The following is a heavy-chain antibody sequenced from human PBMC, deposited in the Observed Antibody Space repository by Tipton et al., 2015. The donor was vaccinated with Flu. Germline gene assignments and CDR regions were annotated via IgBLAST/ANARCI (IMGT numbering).Heavy chain of an antibody. D-gene: IGHD1-1*01. CDR1: GDSGSYSNYC. CDR2: VFVSGDT. J-gene: IGHJ4*02. CDR3: ARDDGRHGPGY. Sequence: TLSLTCTVSGDSGSYSNYCWNWFRQPAGKGLEWIGRVFVSGDTNYNPSLKSRVTISLDTSKNQFSLRLSSVTSADTAVYYCARDDGRHGPGYWGQGTLVTVS. V-gene: IGHV4-61*02.